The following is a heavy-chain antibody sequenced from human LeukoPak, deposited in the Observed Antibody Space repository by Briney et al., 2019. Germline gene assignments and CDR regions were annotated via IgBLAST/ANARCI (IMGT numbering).Heavy chain of an antibody. V-gene: IGHV3-23*01. CDR1: GFTFSIYA. CDR3: AKGGGIAAPGGDFDY. CDR2: ISGSSSST. Sequence: PGGSLRLSCAASGFTFSIYAMSWVRQAPGKGPEWVSGISGSSSSTYFSGSVKGRFTISRDNSKNTLSLQMNSLRAGDTAVYYCAKGGGIAAPGGDFDYWGQGTLVTVSS. J-gene: IGHJ4*02. D-gene: IGHD6-13*01.